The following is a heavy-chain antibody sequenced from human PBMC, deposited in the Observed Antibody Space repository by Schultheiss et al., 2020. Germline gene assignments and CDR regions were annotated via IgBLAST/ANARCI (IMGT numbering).Heavy chain of an antibody. V-gene: IGHV3-11*06. Sequence: GGSLRLSCAASGFTFSDYYMSWIRQAPGKGLEWVSYISSSSSYTNYADSVKGRFTISRDNAKNSLYLQMNSLRAEDTAVYYCASEAKIFGVFLYDYWGQGTLVTVSS. J-gene: IGHJ4*02. D-gene: IGHD3-3*01. CDR1: GFTFSDYY. CDR3: ASEAKIFGVFLYDY. CDR2: ISSSSSYT.